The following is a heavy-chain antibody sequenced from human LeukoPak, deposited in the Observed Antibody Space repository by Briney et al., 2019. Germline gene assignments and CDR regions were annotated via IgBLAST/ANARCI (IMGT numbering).Heavy chain of an antibody. J-gene: IGHJ6*02. CDR1: GFTVSSNY. V-gene: IGHV3-53*01. D-gene: IGHD2-15*01. Sequence: PGGSLRLSCAASGFTVSSNYMSWVRQAPGKGLEWVSVIYSGGSTYYADSVKGRFTISRDNSKNTLYLQMNSLRAEDTAVYYCARGYSYYYNGMDVWGQGTTVTVS. CDR2: IYSGGST. CDR3: ARGYSYYYNGMDV.